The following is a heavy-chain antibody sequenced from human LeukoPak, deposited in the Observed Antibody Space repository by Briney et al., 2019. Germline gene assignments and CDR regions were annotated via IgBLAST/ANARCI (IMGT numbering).Heavy chain of an antibody. D-gene: IGHD3-3*01. J-gene: IGHJ6*03. CDR2: ICAYNGNT. V-gene: IGHV1-18*01. CDR1: GYTFTSYG. CDR3: ARVPIDYDFWSGYSYYYYMDV. Sequence: GASVKVSCKASGYTFTSYGISWVRQAPGQGLEWMGWICAYNGNTNYAQKLQGRVTMTTDTSTSTAYMELRSLRSDDTAVYYCARVPIDYDFWSGYSYYYYMDVWGKGTTVTVSS.